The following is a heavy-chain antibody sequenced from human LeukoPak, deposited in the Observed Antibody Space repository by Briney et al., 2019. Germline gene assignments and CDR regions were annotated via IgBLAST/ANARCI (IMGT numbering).Heavy chain of an antibody. J-gene: IGHJ4*02. Sequence: GGSLRLSCAASGFTFDDYGMSWVRQAPGKGLEWVSGINWNGGSTGYADSVKDRFTISRDNAKKSLYLQMNSLRAEDTALYYCARVAGSYYYGSAGYWGQGTLVTVSS. CDR3: ARVAGSYYYGSAGY. D-gene: IGHD3-10*01. CDR2: INWNGGST. CDR1: GFTFDDYG. V-gene: IGHV3-20*04.